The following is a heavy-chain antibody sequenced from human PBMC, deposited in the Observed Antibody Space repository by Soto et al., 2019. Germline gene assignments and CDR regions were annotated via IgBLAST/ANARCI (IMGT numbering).Heavy chain of an antibody. Sequence: QVQLVQSGAEVKKPGSSVKVSCKASGGTFSSYAISWVRQAPGQGLEWMGGIIPIFGTANYAQKFQGRVTITADESTSTAYMELISLRSEDTAVYYCARDHCSSTSCYTEAYYYYGMDVWGQGTTVTVSS. J-gene: IGHJ6*02. CDR1: GGTFSSYA. V-gene: IGHV1-69*01. D-gene: IGHD2-2*02. CDR2: IIPIFGTA. CDR3: ARDHCSSTSCYTEAYYYYGMDV.